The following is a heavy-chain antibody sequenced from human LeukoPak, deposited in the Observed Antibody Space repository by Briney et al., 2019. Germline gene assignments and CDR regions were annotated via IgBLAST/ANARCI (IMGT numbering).Heavy chain of an antibody. V-gene: IGHV3-21*04. CDR3: AKGLGYSSGWYNIDY. CDR2: ISSSSSYT. Sequence: PGGSLRLSCAASGFTFSSYSMNWVRQAPGKGLEWVSSISSSSSYTYYADSVKGRFTISRDNSKNTLYLQMNSLRAEDTAVYYCAKGLGYSSGWYNIDYWGQGTLVTVSS. CDR1: GFTFSSYS. D-gene: IGHD6-19*01. J-gene: IGHJ4*02.